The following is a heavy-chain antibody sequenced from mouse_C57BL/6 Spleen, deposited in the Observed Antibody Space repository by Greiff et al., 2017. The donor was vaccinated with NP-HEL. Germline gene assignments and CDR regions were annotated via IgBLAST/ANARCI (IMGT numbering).Heavy chain of an antibody. J-gene: IGHJ1*03. CDR1: GFTFSSYA. D-gene: IGHD1-1*01. CDR2: ISDGGSYT. CDR3: ARANYYGSSLRYWYFDV. Sequence: EVNLVESGGGLVKPGGSLKLSCAASGFTFSSYAMSWVRQTPEKRLEWVATISDGGSYTYYPDNVKGRFTISRDNAKNNLYLQMSHLKSEDTAMYYCARANYYGSSLRYWYFDVWGTGTTVTVSS. V-gene: IGHV5-4*03.